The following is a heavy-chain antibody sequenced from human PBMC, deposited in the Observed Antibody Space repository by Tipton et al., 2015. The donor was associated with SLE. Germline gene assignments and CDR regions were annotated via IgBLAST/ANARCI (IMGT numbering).Heavy chain of an antibody. Sequence: TLSLTCTVSGGSVSSSSKYWAWIRQPPGKGLEWIGSIYYTGTTTYYNPSLKSRVSISVDTSESQFSLKLSSVTAADTALYYCARSVRVWGQGTLVTVSS. V-gene: IGHV4-39*07. D-gene: IGHD5/OR15-5a*01. CDR2: IYYTGTTT. J-gene: IGHJ4*02. CDR3: ARSVRV. CDR1: GGSVSSSSKY.